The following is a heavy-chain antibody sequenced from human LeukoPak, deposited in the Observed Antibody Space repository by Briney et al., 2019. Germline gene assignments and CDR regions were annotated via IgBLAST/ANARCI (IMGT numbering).Heavy chain of an antibody. V-gene: IGHV4-4*09. J-gene: IGHJ4*02. CDR3: ASQGLGSYPFDY. D-gene: IGHD1-26*01. CDR1: GGSISSYY. Sequence: ASETLSLTCTVSGGSISSYYWSWLRQPPGKGLEWIGYIYTSGSTNYNPSLKSRVTISVDTSKNQFSLKLSSVTAADTAVCYCASQGLGSYPFDYWGQGTLVTVSS. CDR2: IYTSGST.